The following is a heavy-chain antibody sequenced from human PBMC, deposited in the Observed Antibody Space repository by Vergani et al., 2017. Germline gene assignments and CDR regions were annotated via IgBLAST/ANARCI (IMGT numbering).Heavy chain of an antibody. V-gene: IGHV3-21*01. J-gene: IGHJ4*02. Sequence: VQLVESGGGVVQPGRSLRLSCAASGFTFSSYSMNWVRQAPGKGLEWVSSISSSSSYIYYADSVKGRFTISRNNAKNSLYLQMNSLRAEDTAVYYCARAGRRRTTTRAVAGPDDYWGQGTLVTVSS. CDR1: GFTFSSYS. CDR3: ARAGRRRTTTRAVAGPDDY. CDR2: ISSSSSYI. D-gene: IGHD6-19*01.